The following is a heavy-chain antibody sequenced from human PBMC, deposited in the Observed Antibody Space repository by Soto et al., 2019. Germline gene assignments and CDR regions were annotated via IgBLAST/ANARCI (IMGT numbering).Heavy chain of an antibody. CDR1: GGSISSGDYY. CDR3: ARQSLVTSRSRLAWFDP. V-gene: IGHV4-30-4*01. D-gene: IGHD3-16*01. Sequence: SETLSLTCTVSGGSISSGDYYWSWIRQPPGKGLEWIGYIYYSGSTYYNPSLKSRVTISVDTSKNQFSLKLSSVTAADTATYYCARQSLVTSRSRLAWFDPWGQGALVTVSS. CDR2: IYYSGST. J-gene: IGHJ5*02.